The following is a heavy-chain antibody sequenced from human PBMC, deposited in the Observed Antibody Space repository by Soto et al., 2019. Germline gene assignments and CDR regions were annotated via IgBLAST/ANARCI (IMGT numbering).Heavy chain of an antibody. V-gene: IGHV4-39*01. CDR2: IYYTGRT. CDR3: VRHKDRNCFDP. J-gene: IGHJ5*02. Sequence: SETLSLTCSVSGGSTSSRSCYWGWIRQPPGKGLEWIGTIYYTGRTYYNPSLKSRVTISVDTSKNQFSLKLSSVTAADTAVYYCVRHKDRNCFDPWGQGALVTVSS. CDR1: GGSTSSRSCY.